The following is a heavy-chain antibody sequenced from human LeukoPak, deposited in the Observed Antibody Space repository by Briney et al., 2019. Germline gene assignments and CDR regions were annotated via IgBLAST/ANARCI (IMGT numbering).Heavy chain of an antibody. V-gene: IGHV3-74*01. D-gene: IGHD1-1*01. CDR1: GFTFSSYW. CDR3: ARGGPLARTTDY. CDR2: INTDGSST. Sequence: GGSLRLSCAASGFTFSSYWMHRVRQAPGKGLVWVSHINTDGSSTTYADSVKGRFTISRDNAKKTLYLQMNSLRAEDTAVYYCARGGPLARTTDYWGQGTLVTVSS. J-gene: IGHJ4*02.